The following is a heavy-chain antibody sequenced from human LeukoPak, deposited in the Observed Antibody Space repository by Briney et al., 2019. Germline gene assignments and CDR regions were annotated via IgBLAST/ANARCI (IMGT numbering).Heavy chain of an antibody. CDR1: GFTFSRYG. J-gene: IGHJ3*02. CDR3: ARGYDRAFDI. Sequence: GGSLRLSCSASGFTFSRYGMHWVRQAPGKGLEWVAFSWYDGTSTDYADSVKGRFSVSRDNSENTVSLQMNSLRADDTAVYYCARGYDRAFDIWGQGTMVTVSS. V-gene: IGHV3-33*01. D-gene: IGHD2-2*01. CDR2: SWYDGTST.